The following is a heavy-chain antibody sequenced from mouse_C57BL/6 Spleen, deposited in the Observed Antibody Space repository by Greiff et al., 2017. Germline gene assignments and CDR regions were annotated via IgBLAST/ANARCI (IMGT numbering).Heavy chain of an antibody. CDR2: INPYNGDT. D-gene: IGHD2-4*01. CDR1: GYSFTGYF. CDR3: ARDDYDLYYAMDY. J-gene: IGHJ4*01. Sequence: EVKLQESGPELVKPGDSVKISCKASGYSFTGYFMNWVMQSHGKSLEWIGRINPYNGDTFYNQKFKGKATLTVDKSSSTAHMELRSLTSEDSAVYYCARDDYDLYYAMDYWGQGTSVTVSS. V-gene: IGHV1-20*01.